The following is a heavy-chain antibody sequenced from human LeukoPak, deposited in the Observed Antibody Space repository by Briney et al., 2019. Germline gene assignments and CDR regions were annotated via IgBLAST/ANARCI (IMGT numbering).Heavy chain of an antibody. V-gene: IGHV3-7*01. CDR1: GFTFSSYW. CDR3: ARAGDFWSGYYTIDY. J-gene: IGHJ4*02. Sequence: PGGSLRLSCAASGFTFSSYWMGWVRQAPGKGLEWVANIKQDGSEKYYVDSVKGRFTISRDNAKNSLYLQMNSLRAEDTAVYYCARAGDFWSGYYTIDYWGQGTLVTVSS. CDR2: IKQDGSEK. D-gene: IGHD3-3*01.